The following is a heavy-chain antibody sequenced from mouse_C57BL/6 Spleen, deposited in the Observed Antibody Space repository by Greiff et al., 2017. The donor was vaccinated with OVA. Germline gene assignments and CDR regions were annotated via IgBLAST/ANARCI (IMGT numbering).Heavy chain of an antibody. CDR3: ARKGGYGSLYAMDY. CDR1: GYTFTRYW. J-gene: IGHJ4*01. V-gene: IGHV1-55*01. Sequence: QVQLQQPGAELVKPGASVKMSCKASGYTFTRYWITWVKQRPGQGLEWIGDIYPGSGSTNYNEKFKSKATLTVDTSSSTAYMQLSSLTSEDSAVYYCARKGGYGSLYAMDYWGQGTSVTVSS. D-gene: IGHD1-1*01. CDR2: IYPGSGST.